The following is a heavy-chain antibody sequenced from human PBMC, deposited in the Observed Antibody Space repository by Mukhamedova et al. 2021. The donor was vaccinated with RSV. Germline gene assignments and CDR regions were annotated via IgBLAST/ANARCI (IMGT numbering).Heavy chain of an antibody. Sequence: STYYNPSLKSRVTISVDTSKNQFSLKLSSVTAADTAMYYCARVSSGYDADYWGQGTLVTVSS. CDR3: ARVSSGYDADY. J-gene: IGHJ4*02. V-gene: IGHV4-39*07. CDR2: ST. D-gene: IGHD5-12*01.